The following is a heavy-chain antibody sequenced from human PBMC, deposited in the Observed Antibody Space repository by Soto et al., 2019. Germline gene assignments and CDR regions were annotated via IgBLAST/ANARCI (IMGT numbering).Heavy chain of an antibody. J-gene: IGHJ4*02. CDR1: GFTFNSYA. CDR2: VSGSGGST. V-gene: IGHV3-23*01. CDR3: AKAPGYTVTTKVDY. Sequence: GRSLRLSCAASGFTFNSYAMSWVRQAPGKGLEWVSDVSGSGGSTSYADSVKGRFTISRDNSKNTLYLQMNSLRAEDTALYYCAKAPGYTVTTKVDYWGQGTLVTVSS. D-gene: IGHD4-17*01.